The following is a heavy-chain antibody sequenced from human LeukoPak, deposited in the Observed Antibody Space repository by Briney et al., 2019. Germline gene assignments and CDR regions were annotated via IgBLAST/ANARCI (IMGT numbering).Heavy chain of an antibody. CDR1: GYTFTGYY. CDR3: ARVDRGLYSSGWYRGY. V-gene: IGHV1-2*02. Sequence: GASVKVSCKASGYTFTGYYMHWVRQAPGQGLEWMGWINPNSGGTNYAQKFQGRVTMTRDTSISTAYMELSRLRSDDTAVYYCARVDRGLYSSGWYRGYWGQGTLVTVSS. D-gene: IGHD6-19*01. J-gene: IGHJ4*02. CDR2: INPNSGGT.